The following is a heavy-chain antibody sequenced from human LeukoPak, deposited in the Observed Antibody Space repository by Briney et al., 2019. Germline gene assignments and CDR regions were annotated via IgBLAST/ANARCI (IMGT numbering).Heavy chain of an antibody. J-gene: IGHJ4*02. CDR2: ISGSGGST. CDR1: GFTFSSYA. Sequence: GGPLRLSCAASGFTFSSYAMSWVRQAPGKVLEWVSAISGSGGSTYYADSVKGWFTISRDNSKNTLYLQMNSLRAEDTAVYYCASSGYSYGYGSPFWYWGQGTLVTVSS. V-gene: IGHV3-23*01. CDR3: ASSGYSYGYGSPFWY. D-gene: IGHD5-18*01.